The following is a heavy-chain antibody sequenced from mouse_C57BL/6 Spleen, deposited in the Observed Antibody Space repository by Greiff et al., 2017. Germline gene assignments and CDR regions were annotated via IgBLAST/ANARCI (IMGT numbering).Heavy chain of an antibody. D-gene: IGHD4-1*01. CDR1: GYTFTSYW. CDR3: ARTRYLGRLYYAMDY. CDR2: INPSNGGT. Sequence: QVQLQQPGTELVKPGASVKLSCKASGYTFTSYWMHWVKQRPGQGLEWIGNINPSNGGTNYNEKFKSKATLTVDKSSSTAYMQLSSLTSEDSAVYYCARTRYLGRLYYAMDYWGQGTSVTVSS. J-gene: IGHJ4*01. V-gene: IGHV1-53*01.